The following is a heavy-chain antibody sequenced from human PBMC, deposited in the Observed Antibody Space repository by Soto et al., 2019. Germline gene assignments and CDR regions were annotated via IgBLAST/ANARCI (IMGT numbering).Heavy chain of an antibody. CDR1: GGSISSYY. D-gene: IGHD2-21*01. CDR3: ARDFVGHGRNFQNYYYGMDV. V-gene: IGHV4-59*01. J-gene: IGHJ6*02. CDR2: IYYSGST. Sequence: SETLSLTCTVSGGSISSYYWSWIRQPPGKGLEWIGYIYYSGSTNYNPSLKSRVTISVDTSKNQFSLKLSSVTAADTAVYYCARDFVGHGRNFQNYYYGMDVWGQGTTVTVSS.